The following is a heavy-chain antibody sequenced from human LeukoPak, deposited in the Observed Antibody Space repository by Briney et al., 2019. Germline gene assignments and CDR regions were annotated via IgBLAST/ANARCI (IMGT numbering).Heavy chain of an antibody. D-gene: IGHD6-13*01. J-gene: IGHJ4*02. V-gene: IGHV4-59*01. CDR1: GGSFSGYY. Sequence: PSETLSLTCAVYGGSFSGYYWSWIRQPPGKGLEWIGYIYYSGSTSYNPSLKSRVTISIDTSKSQFFLKLSSVTAADTAVYYCARGGGYSSSWSYWGQGILVTVSS. CDR2: IYYSGST. CDR3: ARGGGYSSSWSY.